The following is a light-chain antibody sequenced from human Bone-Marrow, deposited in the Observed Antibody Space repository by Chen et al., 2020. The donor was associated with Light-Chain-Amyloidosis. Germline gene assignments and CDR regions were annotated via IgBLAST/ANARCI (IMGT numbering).Light chain of an antibody. CDR1: SGINVGTYR. V-gene: IGLV5-45*02. Sequence: QAVLTPPSPLSASPGASASLTCTFRSGINVGTYRIYWYQQKPGSPPQYLLRYKSDSDKQQGSGVTSRVSGSTDASAKAGMLLISGLQSVEEAVYYCMSRNISAWVFGGGTTLTVL. CDR3: MSRNISAWV. CDR2: YKSDSDK. J-gene: IGLJ3*02.